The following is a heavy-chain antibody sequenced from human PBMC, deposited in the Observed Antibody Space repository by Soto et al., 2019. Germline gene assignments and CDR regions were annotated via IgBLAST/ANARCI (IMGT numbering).Heavy chain of an antibody. V-gene: IGHV3-30*18. CDR2: TSFDGSHE. CDR1: GSIFSDFG. D-gene: IGHD3-9*01. Sequence: GGSLRLSCAASGSIFSDFGMSWVRPAPGKGLEWVAVTSFDGSHEYYAASAKGRFTISRDNSKNMLLLQMDNVRAEDTAVYYCAKSPSKARDYEVLAGYSGYFDSWGLGTLVTVSS. J-gene: IGHJ4*02. CDR3: AKSPSKARDYEVLAGYSGYFDS.